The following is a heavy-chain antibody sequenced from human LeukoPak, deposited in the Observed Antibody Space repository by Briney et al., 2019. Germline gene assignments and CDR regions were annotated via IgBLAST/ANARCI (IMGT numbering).Heavy chain of an antibody. V-gene: IGHV4-34*01. D-gene: IGHD2-15*01. J-gene: IGHJ5*02. Sequence: PSETLSLTCAVYGGSFSGYYWSWIREPPGKGLDWIGEINHSGSTNYNPSLKSRVTISVDTSKNQFSLKLSSVTAADTAVCYCARGLSVVVAATRRDWFDPWGQGTLVTVSS. CDR3: ARGLSVVVAATRRDWFDP. CDR1: GGSFSGYY. CDR2: INHSGST.